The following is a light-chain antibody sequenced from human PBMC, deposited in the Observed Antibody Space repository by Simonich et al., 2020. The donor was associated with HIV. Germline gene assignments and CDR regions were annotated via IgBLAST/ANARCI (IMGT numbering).Light chain of an antibody. V-gene: IGLV2-14*01. CDR1: SSDIGGYNY. Sequence: QSALTQPASVSGSPGQSITISCTGTSSDIGGYNYVSWYQQRPGKAPKLMIYDVNNRPSGISNRFSGSKSGNTASLTISGLQAEDEADYYCSSYISSITYVLFGGGTKLTVL. J-gene: IGLJ2*01. CDR3: SSYISSITYVL. CDR2: DVN.